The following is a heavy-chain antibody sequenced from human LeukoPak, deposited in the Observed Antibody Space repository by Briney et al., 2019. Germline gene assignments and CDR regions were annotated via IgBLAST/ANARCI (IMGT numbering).Heavy chain of an antibody. CDR3: ARDLSSAYYYGSGMVFDY. CDR2: SSHSGNT. CDR1: GYTFSSYA. Sequence: VASVKVSCKASGYTFSSYAISWVRQAPGQGLEWMGSSHSGNTKYAQKFQGRVTMTTDTSTSTVYMELRSLTSDDTAVYYCARDLSSAYYYGSGMVFDYWGQGTLVTVSS. J-gene: IGHJ4*02. D-gene: IGHD3-10*01. V-gene: IGHV1-18*01.